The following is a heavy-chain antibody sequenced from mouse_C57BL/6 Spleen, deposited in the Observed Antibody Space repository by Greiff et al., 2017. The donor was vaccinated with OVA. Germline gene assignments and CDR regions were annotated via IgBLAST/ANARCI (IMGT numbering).Heavy chain of an antibody. D-gene: IGHD2-3*01. Sequence: VQLQQSGTVLARPGASVKMSCKTSGYTFTSYWMHWVKQRPGQGLEWIGAIYPGNSDTSYNQKFKGKAKLTAVTSASTAYMELSSLTNEDSAVYYCTRKRDGYYVGAMDYWGQGTSVTFSS. CDR1: GYTFTSYW. CDR3: TRKRDGYYVGAMDY. CDR2: IYPGNSDT. J-gene: IGHJ4*01. V-gene: IGHV1-5*01.